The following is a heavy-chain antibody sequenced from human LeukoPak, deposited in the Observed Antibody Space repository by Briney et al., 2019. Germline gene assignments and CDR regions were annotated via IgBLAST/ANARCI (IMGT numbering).Heavy chain of an antibody. CDR3: ARHNGWYDY. CDR2: ISYSGVVK. J-gene: IGHJ4*02. CDR1: GYTFSDYG. Sequence: PGTSLRLSCTASGYTFSDYGMHWVRQAPGKGLEWLSVISYSGVVKFYADSVKGRFTISRDNAKNSLYLQMNSLRAEDTAVYYCARHNGWYDYWGQGTLVTVSS. D-gene: IGHD6-19*01. V-gene: IGHV3-33*08.